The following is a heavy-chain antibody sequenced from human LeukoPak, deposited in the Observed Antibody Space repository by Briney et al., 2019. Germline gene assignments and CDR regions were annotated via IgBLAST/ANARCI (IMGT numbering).Heavy chain of an antibody. D-gene: IGHD4-23*01. J-gene: IGHJ5*02. CDR1: GGSISSSNW. V-gene: IGHV4-4*02. Sequence: KPSGTLSLTCAVSGGSISSSNWWSWVRQPPGKGLEWIGYIYYSGSTNYNPSLKSRVTISVDTSKNQFSLKLSSVTAADTAVYYCARIYGGNSFSWKNWFDPWGQGTLVTVSS. CDR3: ARIYGGNSFSWKNWFDP. CDR2: IYYSGST.